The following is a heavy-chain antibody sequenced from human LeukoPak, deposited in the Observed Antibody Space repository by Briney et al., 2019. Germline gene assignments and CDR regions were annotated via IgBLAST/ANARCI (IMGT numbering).Heavy chain of an antibody. J-gene: IGHJ4*02. V-gene: IGHV4-4*07. CDR3: ARDHATYCTNGVCYTGDY. CDR2: IYTGGST. Sequence: SETLSLTCTVSGGSISSYYWSWLRQPAGKGLKWIGRIYTGGSTNYNPSLKSRVTMSVDTSKTQCSLKLSSVTAADTAVYYCARDHATYCTNGVCYTGDYWGQGTLVTVSS. D-gene: IGHD2-8*01. CDR1: GGSISSYY.